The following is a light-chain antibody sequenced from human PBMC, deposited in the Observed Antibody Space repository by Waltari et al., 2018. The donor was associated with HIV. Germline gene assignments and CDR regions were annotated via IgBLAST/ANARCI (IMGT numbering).Light chain of an antibody. CDR2: EVS. CDR1: SSDFGSSNL. Sequence: QSALTQPASVSGSPGQSITISCTGTSSDFGSSNLVSWYQQHPGKAPKLMIYEVSKRPSGVSNRFSGSKSGNTASLTISGLQAKDEADYYCCSYAGSIRVFGGGTKLTVL. J-gene: IGLJ2*01. CDR3: CSYAGSIRV. V-gene: IGLV2-23*02.